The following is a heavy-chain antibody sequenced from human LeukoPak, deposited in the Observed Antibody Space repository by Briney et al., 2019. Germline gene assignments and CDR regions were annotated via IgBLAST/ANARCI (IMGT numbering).Heavy chain of an antibody. Sequence: SVKVSCKVSGYTLTELSMHWVRQAPGKGLEWMGGFDPEDGETIYAQKFQGRVTMTEDTSTDTAYMELSSLRSDDTAVYYCATSESGRSWDWFAPWGQGTLVTVSS. V-gene: IGHV1-24*01. CDR3: ATSESGRSWDWFAP. CDR2: FDPEDGET. D-gene: IGHD3-10*01. J-gene: IGHJ5*02. CDR1: GYTLTELS.